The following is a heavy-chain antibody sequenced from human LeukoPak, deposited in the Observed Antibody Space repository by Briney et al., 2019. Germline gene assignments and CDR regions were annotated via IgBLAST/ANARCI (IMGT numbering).Heavy chain of an antibody. CDR2: IYYSGST. J-gene: IGHJ4*02. CDR1: GGSISSYY. V-gene: IGHV4-59*01. CDR3: ARGRLSFDY. Sequence: TSETLSLTCTVSGGSISSYYWSWIRQPPGEGLEWIGYIYYSGSTNYNPSRKSRVTISVDTSKNQFSLKLSSVTAADTAVYYCARGRLSFDYWGQGTLVTVSS. D-gene: IGHD6-19*01.